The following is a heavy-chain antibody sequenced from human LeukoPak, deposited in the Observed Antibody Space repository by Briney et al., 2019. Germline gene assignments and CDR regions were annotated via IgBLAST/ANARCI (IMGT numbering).Heavy chain of an antibody. CDR3: ARGLRYCSGGSCYSR. CDR1: GGSISSSSYY. Sequence: SETLSLTCTVSGGSISSSSYYWGWIRPPPGKGLEWIGSIYYSGSTNYNPSLKSRVTISVDTSKNKFSLKLSSVTAADTAVYYCARGLRYCSGGSCYSRWGQGTLVTVSS. CDR2: IYYSGST. J-gene: IGHJ4*02. V-gene: IGHV4-39*07. D-gene: IGHD2-15*01.